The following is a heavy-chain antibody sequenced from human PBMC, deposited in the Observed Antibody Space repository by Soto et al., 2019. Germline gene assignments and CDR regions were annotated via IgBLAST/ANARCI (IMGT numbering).Heavy chain of an antibody. Sequence: SETLSLTCPVSRGSISSSYRSWLLQPPGQGLEWIGYIYYSGSTNYNPSLKRRVTISVDASKNQFSLKLSSVTAADTAVYYCARSGESRPTGCYGMDVSGQGTTVTVSS. CDR3: ARSGESRPTGCYGMDV. CDR2: IYYSGST. V-gene: IGHV4-59*01. J-gene: IGHJ6*02. D-gene: IGHD3-10*01. CDR1: RGSISSSY.